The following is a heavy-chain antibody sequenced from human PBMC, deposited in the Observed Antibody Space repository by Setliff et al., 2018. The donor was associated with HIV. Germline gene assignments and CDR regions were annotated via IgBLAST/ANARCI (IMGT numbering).Heavy chain of an antibody. CDR2: ISISGGST. Sequence: GGSLRLSCAASGITFSSYAMTWVRQAPGKGLEWVSAISISGGSTYYADSVKGRFTISRDNTKNLLYLQMNSLRADDTAVYYCAREGSGDDAFDIWGHGTVVTVSS. CDR1: GITFSSYA. V-gene: IGHV3-23*01. D-gene: IGHD2-21*01. CDR3: AREGSGDDAFDI. J-gene: IGHJ3*02.